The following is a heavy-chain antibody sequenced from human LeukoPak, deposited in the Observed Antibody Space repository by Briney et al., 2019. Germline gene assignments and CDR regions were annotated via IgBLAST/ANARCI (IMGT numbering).Heavy chain of an antibody. J-gene: IGHJ4*02. CDR1: GFTFSSYA. CDR2: ISGNGNT. CDR3: AKDIPISGSYFH. V-gene: IGHV3-23*01. D-gene: IGHD3-10*01. Sequence: SGGSLRLSCAASGFTFSSYAMHWVRQAPGKGLEWVSAISGNGNTFYADSVKGRFTISRDNSKNTLYLQMNNLRAEDTAIYYCAKDIPISGSYFHWGQGTLVTVSS.